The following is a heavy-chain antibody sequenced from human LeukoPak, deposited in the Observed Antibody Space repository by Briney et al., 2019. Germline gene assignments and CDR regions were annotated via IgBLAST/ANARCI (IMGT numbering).Heavy chain of an antibody. CDR1: GFTFCDYY. CDR2: ISSSGSTI. D-gene: IGHD5-24*01. CDR3: ARFTEMRAFDI. V-gene: IGHV3-11*01. Sequence: GGSLRLSCAASGFTFCDYYMNWIRQAPGKGLKWVSYISSSGSTIYYADSVKGRFTISRDNAKNSLYLQMNSLRAEDTAVYYCARFTEMRAFDIWGQGTMVTVSS. J-gene: IGHJ3*02.